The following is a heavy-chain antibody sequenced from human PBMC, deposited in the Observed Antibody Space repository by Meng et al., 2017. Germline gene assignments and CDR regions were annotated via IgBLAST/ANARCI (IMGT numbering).Heavy chain of an antibody. J-gene: IGHJ4*02. CDR2: ISSNGGST. V-gene: IGHV3-64*01. Sequence: GESLKISCAASGFTFSSYAMHWVRQAPGKGLEYVSAISSNGGSTYYANSVKGRFTISRDNSKNTLYLQMGSLRAEDMAVYYCARVRVSGYYSYFDYCGQG. D-gene: IGHD3-22*01. CDR3: ARVRVSGYYSYFDY. CDR1: GFTFSSYA.